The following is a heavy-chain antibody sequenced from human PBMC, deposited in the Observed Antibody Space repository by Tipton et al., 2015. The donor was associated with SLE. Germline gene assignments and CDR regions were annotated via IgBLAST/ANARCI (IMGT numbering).Heavy chain of an antibody. CDR2: VNPNSGNT. V-gene: IGHV1-8*01. D-gene: IGHD6-19*01. CDR3: ARRAVAGYFDS. J-gene: IGHJ4*02. Sequence: QLVQSGAEVKKPGASVKVSCKASGYTFASYDINWVRQATGQGLEWMGWVNPNSGNTAYAQKFQGRVTMTRDTSISTAYMELSSLTSEDTAVYYCARRAVAGYFDSWGQGTLVTVSS. CDR1: GYTFASYD.